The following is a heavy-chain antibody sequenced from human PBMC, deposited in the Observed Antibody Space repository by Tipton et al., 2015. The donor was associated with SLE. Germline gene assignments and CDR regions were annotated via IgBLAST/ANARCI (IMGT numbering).Heavy chain of an antibody. D-gene: IGHD1-14*01. V-gene: IGHV4-59*01. CDR3: ARGNPSLFDY. CDR1: GASISSYY. CDR2: IYYSGST. Sequence: TLSLTCTVSGASISSYYWSWIRQPPGKGLEWIGYIYYSGSTNYNPSLKSRVTISVDTSKNQFSLKLSSVTAADTAVYYCARGNPSLFDYWGQETLVTVTS. J-gene: IGHJ4*02.